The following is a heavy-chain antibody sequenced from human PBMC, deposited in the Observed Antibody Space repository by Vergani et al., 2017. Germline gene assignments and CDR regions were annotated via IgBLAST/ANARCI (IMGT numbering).Heavy chain of an antibody. CDR2: ISSDGGST. Sequence: EVQLLESGGGLVQPGGSLRLSCAASGFTFSTYAMTWVRQAPGKGLEWVSTISSDGGSTYYADSVKGRFTISRDNSKNTLSLQMNSLTAEDTAIYYCAGPQVTSSYYYDGFDYWGQGILVTVSS. D-gene: IGHD3-22*01. CDR3: AGPQVTSSYYYDGFDY. CDR1: GFTFSTYA. J-gene: IGHJ4*02. V-gene: IGHV3-23*01.